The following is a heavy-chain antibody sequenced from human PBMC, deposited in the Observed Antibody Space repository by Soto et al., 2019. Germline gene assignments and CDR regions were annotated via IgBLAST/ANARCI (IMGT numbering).Heavy chain of an antibody. J-gene: IGHJ3*02. Sequence: GGSLRLSCAASGFTFNSYGMHRVRQAPGKGLEWVVVISFDGRNTYYADSVKGRFTISRDNSKNTLYLQMTSLRAEDTAVYYCARGHLVLRYFDPPALLSDIWGQGTMVTVSS. V-gene: IGHV3-30*03. CDR2: ISFDGRNT. CDR3: ARGHLVLRYFDPPALLSDI. CDR1: GFTFNSYG. D-gene: IGHD3-9*01.